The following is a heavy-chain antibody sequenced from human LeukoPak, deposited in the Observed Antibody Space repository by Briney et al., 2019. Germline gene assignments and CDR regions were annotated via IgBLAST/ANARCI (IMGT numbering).Heavy chain of an antibody. V-gene: IGHV3-74*01. CDR1: GNYW. CDR2: INSDGSWT. D-gene: IGHD2/OR15-2a*01. CDR3: VSFYETD. Sequence: GGSLRLSCAASGNYWMHWVRQAPGKGLVWVSHINSDGSWTSYADSVKGRFTISKDNAKNTVYLQMNNLRAEDTGVYYCVSFYETDWGRGTLVTVSS. J-gene: IGHJ4*02.